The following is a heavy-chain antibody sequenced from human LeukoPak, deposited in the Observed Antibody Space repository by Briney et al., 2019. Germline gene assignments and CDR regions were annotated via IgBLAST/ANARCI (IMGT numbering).Heavy chain of an antibody. CDR2: IKQDGSEK. CDR1: GFTFTAYW. J-gene: IGHJ4*02. CDR3: ARDRRFLEWLFLDY. Sequence: PGGSLRLSCAASGFTFTAYWMTWVRQAPGKGLEWVANIKQDGSEKFYVDSVKGRFTMSRENAKNSVYLQMSSLRAEDTAVYYCARDRRFLEWLFLDYWGQGTLVTVSS. V-gene: IGHV3-7*01. D-gene: IGHD3-3*01.